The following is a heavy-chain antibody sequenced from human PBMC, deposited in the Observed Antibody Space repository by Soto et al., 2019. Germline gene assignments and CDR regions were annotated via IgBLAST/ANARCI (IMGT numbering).Heavy chain of an antibody. CDR1: GYTFTSYD. Sequence: ASVKVSCKASGYTFTSYDINWVRQATGQGLEWMGWMNPNRGNTGYAQKFQGRVTMTRNTSISTAYMELSSLRSEDTAVYYCARGSDVRYFDWLLSPWGQGTLVTVSS. CDR2: MNPNRGNT. D-gene: IGHD3-9*01. V-gene: IGHV1-8*01. CDR3: ARGSDVRYFDWLLSP. J-gene: IGHJ5*02.